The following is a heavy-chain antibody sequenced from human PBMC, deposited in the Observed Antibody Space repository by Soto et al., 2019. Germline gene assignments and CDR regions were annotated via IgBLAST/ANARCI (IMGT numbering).Heavy chain of an antibody. J-gene: IGHJ4*02. D-gene: IGHD5-18*01. Sequence: QVQLVESGGGVVQPGRSLRLSCAASGFTFSSYGMHWVRQAPGTGLVWVSVISYDGGVQHYADSVKGRFTISRDKTKKMIPRKMNSLRAEETAVYYCVSDQGYCDASALYSWGQGTLVSVSS. CDR2: ISYDGGVQ. CDR3: VSDQGYCDASALYS. CDR1: GFTFSSYG. V-gene: IGHV3-30*03.